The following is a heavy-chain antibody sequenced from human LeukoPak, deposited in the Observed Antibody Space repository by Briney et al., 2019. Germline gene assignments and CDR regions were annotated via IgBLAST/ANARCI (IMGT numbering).Heavy chain of an antibody. CDR3: ARHCFGDYSKYYYYMDV. D-gene: IGHD4-17*01. V-gene: IGHV4-59*04. CDR1: GGSISSYY. Sequence: PSETLSFTCTVSGGSISSYYWSWIRQPPGKGLEWIGTIYYTGSTYYNPSLKSRVTMSVDTSKNQFSLKLGSLTAADTAVYYCARHCFGDYSKYYYYMDVWGKGTTVTVSS. CDR2: IYYTGST. J-gene: IGHJ6*03.